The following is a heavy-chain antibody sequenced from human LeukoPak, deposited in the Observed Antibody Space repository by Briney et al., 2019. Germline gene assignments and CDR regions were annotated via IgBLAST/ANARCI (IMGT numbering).Heavy chain of an antibody. CDR2: IRSSSSYI. J-gene: IGHJ6*02. CDR3: ARDGTYSSGWYSSYYYGMDV. D-gene: IGHD6-19*01. V-gene: IGHV3-21*01. CDR1: GFTFSSYS. Sequence: PGGSLRLSCAASGFTFSSYSMNWVRQAPGKGLEWVSSIRSSSSYIYYADSVKGRFTISRDNAKNSLYLQMNSLRAEDTAVYYCARDGTYSSGWYSSYYYGMDVWGQGTTVNVSS.